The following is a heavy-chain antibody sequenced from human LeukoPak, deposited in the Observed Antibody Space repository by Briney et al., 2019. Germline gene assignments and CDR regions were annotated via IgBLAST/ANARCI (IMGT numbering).Heavy chain of an antibody. CDR1: GFTFSSYA. Sequence: QPGGSLRLSCAASGFTFSSYAMSWVRQAPGKGLEWVSTISDSGGSTYSADSVQGRFTVSRDNSKNTVYLQMNSLRAGDTAVYYCAKDRGLAGAEYFDYWGQGTLVTVSS. CDR2: ISDSGGST. V-gene: IGHV3-23*01. D-gene: IGHD1-26*01. CDR3: AKDRGLAGAEYFDY. J-gene: IGHJ4*02.